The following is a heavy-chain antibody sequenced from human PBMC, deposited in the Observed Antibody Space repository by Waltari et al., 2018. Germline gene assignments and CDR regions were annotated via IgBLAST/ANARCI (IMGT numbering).Heavy chain of an antibody. CDR1: GFTFSSYS. D-gene: IGHD3-10*01. Sequence: EVQLVESGGGLVKPGGSLSLSCAASGFTFSSYSMTWVRQAPGKGLEWVSCITSSSSYIYYTDSVKGRFTISRDNAKNSLYLQMNSLRAEDTAVYYCARDPLHYYGSGSLYYFDYWGQGTLVTVSS. CDR3: ARDPLHYYGSGSLYYFDY. V-gene: IGHV3-21*01. J-gene: IGHJ4*02. CDR2: ITSSSSYI.